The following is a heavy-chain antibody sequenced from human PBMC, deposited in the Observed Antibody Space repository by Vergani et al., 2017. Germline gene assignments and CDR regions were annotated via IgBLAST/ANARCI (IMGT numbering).Heavy chain of an antibody. J-gene: IGHJ4*02. CDR1: GGSISSYY. CDR2: IYYSGST. V-gene: IGHV4-59*08. D-gene: IGHD6-13*01. Sequence: QVQLQESGPGLVKPSETLSLTCTVSGGSISSYYWSWIRQPPGKGLEWIGYIYYSGSTNYHPSLKSSGTISVDTSNNQFSLKLRYVTAADTAVYYFERHSSSWYRPTDCSGWQFDYWGQGTLVTVSS. CDR3: ERHSSSWYRPTDCSGWQFDY.